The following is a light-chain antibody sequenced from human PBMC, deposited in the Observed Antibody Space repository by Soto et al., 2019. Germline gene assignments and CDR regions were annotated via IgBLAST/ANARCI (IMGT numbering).Light chain of an antibody. CDR3: SSYTSSPSYA. CDR1: SSDIGGYNY. J-gene: IGLJ1*01. CDR2: DVS. V-gene: IGLV2-14*03. Sequence: QSALTQPASVSGSPGQSITISCTGTSSDIGGYNYVSWYQQHPGKAPKLMVYDVSYRPSGISDRFSGSKSGNTASLTISGLQAEDEADYYCSSYTSSPSYAFGSGTKVTVL.